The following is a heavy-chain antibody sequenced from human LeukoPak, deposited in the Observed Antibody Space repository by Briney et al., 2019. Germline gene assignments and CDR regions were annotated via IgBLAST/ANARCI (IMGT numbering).Heavy chain of an antibody. CDR2: INTDARRT. CDR1: GFTISNQW. V-gene: IGHV3-74*01. CDR3: VREVEVGPATMWAYYYYYMDV. D-gene: IGHD2-2*01. Sequence: PGGSLRLSCAASGFTISNQWMHGVRQAPGKGLVWVSRINTDARRTDYAASVQGRFTISRDNAKNTLYLQMNSLRPDDTAVYYCVREVEVGPATMWAYYYYYMDVWGKGTTVTVSS. J-gene: IGHJ6*03.